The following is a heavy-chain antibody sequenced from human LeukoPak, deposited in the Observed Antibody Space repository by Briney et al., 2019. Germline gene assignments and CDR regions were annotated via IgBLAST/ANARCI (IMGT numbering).Heavy chain of an antibody. CDR2: IKSKTDGGTT. CDR3: TTTPTKYYDFWSACNDY. CDR1: GFTFTNAW. V-gene: IGHV3-15*07. Sequence: GGSLRLSCAASGFTFTNAWMNWVRQAPGKGLEWVGCIKSKTDGGTTDYAAPVKGRFTISRDDSKNTLYLQMNSLKTEDTAVYYCTTTPTKYYDFWSACNDYWGQGTLVTVSS. D-gene: IGHD3-3*01. J-gene: IGHJ4*02.